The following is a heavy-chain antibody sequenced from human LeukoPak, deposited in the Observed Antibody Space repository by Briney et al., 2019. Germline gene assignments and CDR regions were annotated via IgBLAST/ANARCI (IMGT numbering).Heavy chain of an antibody. CDR3: ARRRYKSFRIAAAGTIGNYYYMDV. J-gene: IGHJ6*03. CDR2: IYYSGST. V-gene: IGHV4-39*01. Sequence: SETLSLTCTVSGGSISSSSYYWGWVRQPPGKGLEWIVSIYYSGSTYYNPSLKSRVTISVDTSKNQFSLKLSSVTAADTAVYYCARRRYKSFRIAAAGTIGNYYYMDVWGKGTTVTVSS. CDR1: GGSISSSSYY. D-gene: IGHD6-13*01.